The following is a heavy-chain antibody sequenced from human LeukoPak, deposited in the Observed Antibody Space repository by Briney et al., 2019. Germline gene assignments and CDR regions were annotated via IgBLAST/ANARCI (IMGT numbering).Heavy chain of an antibody. Sequence: PSETLSLTCTVSGGSISSYYWSWIRQPPGKGLEWIGYIYYSGSTNYNPSLKSRVTTSVDTSKNQFSLKLSSVTAADTAVYYCARDNYYDSSGPRYYFDYWGQGTLVTVSS. CDR1: GGSISSYY. CDR2: IYYSGST. CDR3: ARDNYYDSSGPRYYFDY. J-gene: IGHJ4*02. V-gene: IGHV4-59*12. D-gene: IGHD3-22*01.